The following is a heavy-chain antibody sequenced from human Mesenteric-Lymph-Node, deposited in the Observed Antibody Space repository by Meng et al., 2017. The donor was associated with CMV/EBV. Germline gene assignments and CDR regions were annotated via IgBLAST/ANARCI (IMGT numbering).Heavy chain of an antibody. CDR3: ARVESSGYYYETYYFDY. Sequence: GESLKISCAASGFTFSNYWMHWVRQAPGKGLVWVSRINSDGNSTRYADSVKGRFTISRDNAKNALYLQMNSLRAEDTAVYYCARVESSGYYYETYYFDYWGQGTLVTVSS. J-gene: IGHJ4*02. D-gene: IGHD3-22*01. V-gene: IGHV3-74*01. CDR1: GFTFSNYW. CDR2: INSDGNST.